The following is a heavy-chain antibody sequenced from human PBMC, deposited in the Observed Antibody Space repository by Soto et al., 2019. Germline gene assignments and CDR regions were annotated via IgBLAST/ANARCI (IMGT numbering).Heavy chain of an antibody. CDR1: GFTVSSNY. J-gene: IGHJ4*02. V-gene: IGHV3-53*01. Sequence: GGSLRLSCAASGFTVSSNYMSWVRQAPGKGLEWVSVIYSGGSTYYADSVKGRFTISRDNSKNTLYLQMNSLRAEDTAVYYCARDSSSSSWYYFDYWGQGTLVTVSS. D-gene: IGHD6-13*01. CDR3: ARDSSSSSWYYFDY. CDR2: IYSGGST.